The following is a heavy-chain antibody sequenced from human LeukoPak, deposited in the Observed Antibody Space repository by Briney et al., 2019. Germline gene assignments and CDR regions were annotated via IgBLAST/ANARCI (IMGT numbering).Heavy chain of an antibody. D-gene: IGHD3-10*01. CDR3: AKVPNYYGSGTPDY. CDR1: GFTLSSYA. CDR2: ISGSGGST. J-gene: IGHJ4*02. V-gene: IGHV3-23*01. Sequence: GGSLRLSCAASGFTLSSYAMSWVRQAPGKGLEWVSAISGSGGSTYYADSVKGRFTISRDNSKNTLYLQMNSLRAEDTAVYYCAKVPNYYGSGTPDYWGQGTLVTVSS.